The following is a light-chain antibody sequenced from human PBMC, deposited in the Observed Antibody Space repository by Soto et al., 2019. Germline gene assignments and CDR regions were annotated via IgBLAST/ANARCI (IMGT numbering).Light chain of an antibody. CDR3: QQYSYRPPWT. J-gene: IGKJ1*01. Sequence: EVVMTQSPATLSVSPGERATLSCRASQSVNINVAWYQRKTGQAPRLLIYGASTRATGIADRFSGTGSGTEFTLTISSLQSEDFAVYYCQQYSYRPPWTFGQGTKVEIK. CDR1: QSVNIN. CDR2: GAS. V-gene: IGKV3-15*01.